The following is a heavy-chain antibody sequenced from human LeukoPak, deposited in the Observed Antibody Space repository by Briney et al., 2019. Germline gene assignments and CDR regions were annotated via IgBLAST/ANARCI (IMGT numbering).Heavy chain of an antibody. J-gene: IGHJ4*02. CDR3: AKLVTHFDY. CDR2: ISGSGGNT. V-gene: IGHV3-23*01. Sequence: GGSLRLSCAASGFTFSSYAMSWVRQAPGKGLEWVSSISGSGGNTYYADSVKGRFTISRDNSKNTLYMQMNSLRAEDTAVYYCAKLVTHFDYWGQETLVTVSS. D-gene: IGHD4-23*01. CDR1: GFTFSSYA.